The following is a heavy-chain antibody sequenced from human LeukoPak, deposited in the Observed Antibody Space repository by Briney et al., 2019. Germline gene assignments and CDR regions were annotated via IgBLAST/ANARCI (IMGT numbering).Heavy chain of an antibody. V-gene: IGHV1-18*01. J-gene: IGHJ4*02. CDR2: VTTGSGNT. CDR1: GYTFLNYA. Sequence: GASVKVSCKTFGYTFLNYAVSGWRQAPGQGLEWWGGVTTGSGNTNYAQKFQGRVTLTTDTSTTTAYMELNNLRSDDTAVYYCARNTVFGVVVFDFWGQGTLVTVSS. D-gene: IGHD3-3*01. CDR3: ARNTVFGVVVFDF.